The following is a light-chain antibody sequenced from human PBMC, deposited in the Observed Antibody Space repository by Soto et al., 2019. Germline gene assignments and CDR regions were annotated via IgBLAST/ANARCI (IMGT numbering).Light chain of an antibody. J-gene: IGKJ2*01. CDR1: QSISSY. V-gene: IGKV1-39*01. Sequence: DIQMTQSPSSLSASVGDRITITCRASQSISSYLNWYQQKPGKAPNLLIFAASSLQSGVPSRFSGSGSGTDFTLTISSLQPEDFATYYCQHSYITPETFGQGTKLEIK. CDR3: QHSYITPET. CDR2: AAS.